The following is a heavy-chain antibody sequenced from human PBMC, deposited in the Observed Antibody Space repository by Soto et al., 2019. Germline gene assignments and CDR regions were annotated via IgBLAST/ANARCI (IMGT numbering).Heavy chain of an antibody. Sequence: QVQLVQSGAEVKKPGSSVKVSCKASGGTFSSYTISWVRQAPGQGLEWMGRIIPILGIANYAQKFQGRVTITADKSTSTAYMERSSLRAEDTAVYYCARDSIGRELLYYYYYGMDVWGQGTTVTVSS. D-gene: IGHD1-26*01. J-gene: IGHJ6*02. CDR1: GGTFSSYT. V-gene: IGHV1-69*08. CDR3: ARDSIGRELLYYYYYGMDV. CDR2: IIPILGIA.